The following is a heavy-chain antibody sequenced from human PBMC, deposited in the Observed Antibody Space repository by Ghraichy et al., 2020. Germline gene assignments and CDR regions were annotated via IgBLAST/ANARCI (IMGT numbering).Heavy chain of an antibody. CDR2: LYHSGTT. CDR3: ARVEHMEVYDSRNGWFDP. V-gene: IGHV4-30-2*01. Sequence: SETLSLTCAVSGGSISSGGYSWSWIRQPPGKGLEWIGFLYHSGTTYYNPSLKSRVTILVDRSKNQFSLKLSSVTAADTAVYYCARVEHMEVYDSRNGWFDPWGQGTLVTVSS. CDR1: GGSISSGGYS. D-gene: IGHD3-22*01. J-gene: IGHJ5*02.